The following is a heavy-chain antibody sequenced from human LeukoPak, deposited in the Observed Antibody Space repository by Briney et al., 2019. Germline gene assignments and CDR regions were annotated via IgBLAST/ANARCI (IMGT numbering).Heavy chain of an antibody. D-gene: IGHD3-3*01. V-gene: IGHV3-64*01. J-gene: IGHJ3*02. CDR3: ARYYDSHDAFDI. Sequence: PGGSLRLSCAASGFTFSSYAMHWVRQAPGRGLEYVSAISSNGGSTYYANSVKGRFTISRDNSKNTLYLQMGSLRAEDMAVYYCARYYDSHDAFDIWGQGTMVTVSS. CDR2: ISSNGGST. CDR1: GFTFSSYA.